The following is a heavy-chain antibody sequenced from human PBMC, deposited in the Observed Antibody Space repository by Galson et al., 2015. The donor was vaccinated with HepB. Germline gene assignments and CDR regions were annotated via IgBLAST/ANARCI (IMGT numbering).Heavy chain of an antibody. J-gene: IGHJ6*02. CDR1: GFTVSSNY. D-gene: IGHD1-26*01. CDR2: IYSGGST. V-gene: IGHV3-66*01. CDR3: ARGSGSYYDLAPRRSRPPYYYGMDV. Sequence: SLRLSCAASGFTVSSNYMSWVRQAPGKGLEWVSVIYSGGSTYYADSVKGRFTISRDNSKNTLYLQMNSLRAEDTAVYYCARGSGSYYDLAPRRSRPPYYYGMDVWGQGTTVTVSS.